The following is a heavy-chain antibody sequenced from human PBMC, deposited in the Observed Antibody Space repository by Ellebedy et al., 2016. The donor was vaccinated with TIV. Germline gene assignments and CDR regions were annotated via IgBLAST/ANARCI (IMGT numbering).Heavy chain of an antibody. V-gene: IGHV3-23*01. CDR2: ISHTGSRT. D-gene: IGHD3-22*01. J-gene: IGHJ4*02. CDR1: GLTFSSFA. Sequence: GESLKISCAASGLTFSSFAMTWVRQAPGKGLEWVSTISHTGSRTYYTDSVEGRFIISRDTSKKTLYLQMNGLRAEDTAIYYCAKGRGGGSDSSAPRYYFDYWGLGTLVTVSS. CDR3: AKGRGGGSDSSAPRYYFDY.